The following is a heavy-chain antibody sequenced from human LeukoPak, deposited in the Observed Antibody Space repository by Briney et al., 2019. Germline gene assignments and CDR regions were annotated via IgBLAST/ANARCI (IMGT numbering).Heavy chain of an antibody. Sequence: PSETLSLTCAVYGGSFSGYYWSWIRQPPGKGLEWIGYIYYSGSTNYNPSLKSRVTISVDTSKNQFSLKLSSVTAADTAVYYCARDYYGSGSYGWFDPWGQGTLVTVSS. J-gene: IGHJ5*02. D-gene: IGHD3-10*01. V-gene: IGHV4-59*01. CDR3: ARDYYGSGSYGWFDP. CDR2: IYYSGST. CDR1: GGSFSGYY.